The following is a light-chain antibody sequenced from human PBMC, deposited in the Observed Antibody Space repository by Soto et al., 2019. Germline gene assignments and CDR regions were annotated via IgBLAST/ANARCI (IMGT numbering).Light chain of an antibody. J-gene: IGLJ1*01. CDR1: SSNIGAGYD. CDR3: QVWDSSSVHHV. CDR2: DNN. V-gene: IGLV1-40*01. Sequence: QSVLTQSPSVSGAPGQRVTLSCTGSSSNIGAGYDVHWYQQLPGAAPKLLIYDNNNRPSGVPDRFSGSKSGASASLAITGLQAEDEADYYCQVWDSSSVHHVFGTGTKVTVL.